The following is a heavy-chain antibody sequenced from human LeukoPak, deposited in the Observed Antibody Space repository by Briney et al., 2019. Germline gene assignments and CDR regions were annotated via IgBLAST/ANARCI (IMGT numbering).Heavy chain of an antibody. CDR2: ISEDGINQ. CDR1: GFTFSNYG. D-gene: IGHD1-1*01. V-gene: IGHV3-30*03. J-gene: IGHJ4*02. Sequence: GGSLRLSCAASGFTFSNYGLHCVRQAPGKGLEWVAGISEDGINQYYADSVKGRFTISRDNSNNTLFLHMNSLRPEDTAVYYCARDRETTSSGAFDYWGQGALVIVSS. CDR3: ARDRETTSSGAFDY.